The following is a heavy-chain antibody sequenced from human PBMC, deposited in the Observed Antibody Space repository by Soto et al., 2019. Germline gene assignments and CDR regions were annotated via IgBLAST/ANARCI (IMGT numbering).Heavy chain of an antibody. V-gene: IGHV4-4*02. J-gene: IGHJ5*02. CDR2: IYHSGST. CDR3: AIFMGGVRPRTKNWFDP. D-gene: IGHD1-1*01. Sequence: SETLSLTCAVSGGSISSSNWWSWVRQPPGKGLEWIGEIYHSGSTNYNPSLKSRVTISVDKSKNQFSLKLSSLTAADTAVYYFAIFMGGVRPRTKNWFDPCGQGTLVTVSS. CDR1: GGSISSSNW.